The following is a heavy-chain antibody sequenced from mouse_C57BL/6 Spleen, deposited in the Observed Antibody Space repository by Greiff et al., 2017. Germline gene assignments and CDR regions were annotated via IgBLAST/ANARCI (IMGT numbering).Heavy chain of an antibody. Sequence: VKLMESGPGLVAPSQSLSITCTVSGFSLTSYAISWVRQPPGKGLEWLGVIWTGGGTNYNSALKSRLSIIKDNSKSQVFLKMNSLHTDDTARYYCARGGIYYDSEGFAYWGQGTLVTVSA. CDR3: ARGGIYYDSEGFAY. J-gene: IGHJ3*01. CDR2: IWTGGGT. CDR1: GFSLTSYA. D-gene: IGHD2-4*01. V-gene: IGHV2-9-1*01.